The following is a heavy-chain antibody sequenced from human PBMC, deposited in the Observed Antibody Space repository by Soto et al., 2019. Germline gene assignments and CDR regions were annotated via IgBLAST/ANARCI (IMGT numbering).Heavy chain of an antibody. V-gene: IGHV3-30-3*01. D-gene: IGHD6-13*01. J-gene: IGHJ6*01. CDR1: GFTFSSYA. Sequence: CAASGFTFSSYAMPWVRQARGNGLEWVAVISYDVSNKYYADSVKGRFTISRDNSKNTLYLQMNSLRAEDTAVYYCARGSSWYTPGYYYYGMDVWGQGTTVTVSS. CDR2: ISYDVSNK. CDR3: ARGSSWYTPGYYYYGMDV.